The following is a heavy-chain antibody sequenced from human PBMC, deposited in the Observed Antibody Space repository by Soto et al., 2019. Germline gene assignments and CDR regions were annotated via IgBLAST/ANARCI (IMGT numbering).Heavy chain of an antibody. D-gene: IGHD2-2*01. Sequence: LXISCKGSVYSFTSYWISWVRQMPWKGLEWMGRIDPSDSYTNYSPSFQGHVTISADKSISTAYLQWSSLKASDTAMYYCARAIVVVPAAEEYYYYGMDVWGQGTTVTVSS. CDR2: IDPSDSYT. CDR3: ARAIVVVPAAEEYYYYGMDV. V-gene: IGHV5-10-1*01. J-gene: IGHJ6*02. CDR1: VYSFTSYW.